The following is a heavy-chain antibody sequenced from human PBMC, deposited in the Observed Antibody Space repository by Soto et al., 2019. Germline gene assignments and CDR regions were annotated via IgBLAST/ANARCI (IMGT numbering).Heavy chain of an antibody. D-gene: IGHD3-3*01. CDR3: ARVRDFWSGYYFDD. CDR2: INHSGST. Sequence: PSETLSLTCAVYGGSFSGYYWSWIRQPPGKGLEWIGEINHSGSTNYNPSLKSRVTISVDTSKNQFSLKLSSVTAADTAVYYCARVRDFWSGYYFDDWGQGTLVTVSS. V-gene: IGHV4-34*01. CDR1: GGSFSGYY. J-gene: IGHJ4*02.